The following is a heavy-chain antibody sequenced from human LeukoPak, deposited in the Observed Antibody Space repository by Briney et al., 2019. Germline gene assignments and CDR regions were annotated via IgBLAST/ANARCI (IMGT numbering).Heavy chain of an antibody. CDR3: AKESGYYYGSGDAFDI. Sequence: GGSLRLSCAASGFTFSSYAMSWVRQAPRKGLEWVSAISGSGGSTYYADSVKGRFTISRDNSKNTLYLQMNSLRAADTAVYYCAKESGYYYGSGDAFDIWGQGTMVTVSS. CDR1: GFTFSSYA. D-gene: IGHD3-10*01. J-gene: IGHJ3*02. V-gene: IGHV3-23*01. CDR2: ISGSGGST.